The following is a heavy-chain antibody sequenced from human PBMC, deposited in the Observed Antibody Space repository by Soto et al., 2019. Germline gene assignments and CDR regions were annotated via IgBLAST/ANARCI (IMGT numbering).Heavy chain of an antibody. D-gene: IGHD6-6*01. CDR1: GFTLSGYA. J-gene: IGHJ6*03. CDR3: ARRARPDFYYMDF. V-gene: IGHV3-64*01. CDR2: ISSNGVGT. Sequence: AGGSLRLSCAASGFTLSGYAMDWFRQAPGKGLEYVSGISSNGVGTYYANSVQGRFTISRDNSKNTVYLQMGSLRPEDMAVYYFARRARPDFYYMDFWGKGTTVTVSS.